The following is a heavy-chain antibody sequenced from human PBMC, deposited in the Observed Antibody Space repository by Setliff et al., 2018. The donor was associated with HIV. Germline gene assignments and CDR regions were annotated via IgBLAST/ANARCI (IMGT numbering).Heavy chain of an antibody. CDR3: ARHPLTDWYFDL. CDR1: GGSISNNDYY. CDR2: IFNSGSS. Sequence: PSETLSLTCSVSGGSISNNDYYWGWIRQSPGKGLEWIGTIFNSGSSSYNPSLESRVTISVDTSQNQFSLRLRSVTAADTAVYYCARHPLTDWYFDLWGRGTLVTVSS. V-gene: IGHV4-39*01. J-gene: IGHJ2*01. D-gene: IGHD7-27*01.